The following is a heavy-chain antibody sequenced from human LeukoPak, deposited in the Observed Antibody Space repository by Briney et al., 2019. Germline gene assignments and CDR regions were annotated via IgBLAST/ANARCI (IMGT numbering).Heavy chain of an antibody. D-gene: IGHD2-15*01. Sequence: QSGGSLRLSCAASGFTVSSNYMSWVRQAPGEGLEWVSVIYSGGSTYYADSVKGRFTISRDNSKNTLYLQMNSLRAEDTAVYYCAREAPSRYCSGGSCYFDYWGQGTLVTVSS. CDR3: AREAPSRYCSGGSCYFDY. CDR2: IYSGGST. CDR1: GFTVSSNY. V-gene: IGHV3-66*01. J-gene: IGHJ4*02.